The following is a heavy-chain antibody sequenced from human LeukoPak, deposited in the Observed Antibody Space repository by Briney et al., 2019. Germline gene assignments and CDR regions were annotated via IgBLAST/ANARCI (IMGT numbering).Heavy chain of an antibody. V-gene: IGHV4-59*01. CDR3: ARDRHSSGYYYGMDV. J-gene: IGHJ6*02. D-gene: IGHD6-19*01. Sequence: PSETLSLTCTVSGGSISSYYWSWIRQPPGKGLEWIGYIYYSGSTNYNPSLKSRVTISVDTSKNQFSLKLSSMTAADTAVYYCARDRHSSGYYYGMDVWGQGTTVTVSS. CDR1: GGSISSYY. CDR2: IYYSGST.